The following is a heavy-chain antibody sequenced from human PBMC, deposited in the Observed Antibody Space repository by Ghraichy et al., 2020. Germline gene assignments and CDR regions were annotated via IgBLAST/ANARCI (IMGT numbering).Heavy chain of an antibody. V-gene: IGHV3-23*01. D-gene: IGHD2-15*01. CDR2: ISGSGRSP. J-gene: IGHJ4*02. Sequence: GGSLRLSCAASGFTFSSYPMSWVRQAPGKGPEWVSAISGSGRSPYYRDSVKGRFTISRDNSDNTLYLEMNSLRAEDTAVYYCAKFRSGFGDFDYWGQGTLVIVSS. CDR1: GFTFSSYP. CDR3: AKFRSGFGDFDY.